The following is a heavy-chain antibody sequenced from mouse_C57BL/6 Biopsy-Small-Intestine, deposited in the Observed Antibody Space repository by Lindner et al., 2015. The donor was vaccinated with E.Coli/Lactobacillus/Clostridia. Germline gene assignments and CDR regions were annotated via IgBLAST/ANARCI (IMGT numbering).Heavy chain of an antibody. Sequence: VQLQESGTELVKPGASVKLSCKASGYTFTEYTIHWVKQRSGQGLEWIGWLYPGSGSIKYNEKFKDKATLTADKSSSTVYMELSRLTSEDSAVYFCARHEEGIYYGNFYFDYWGQGTTLTVSS. J-gene: IGHJ2*01. V-gene: IGHV1-62-2*01. CDR3: ARHEEGIYYGNFYFDY. CDR2: LYPGSGSI. CDR1: GYTFTEYT. D-gene: IGHD2-1*01.